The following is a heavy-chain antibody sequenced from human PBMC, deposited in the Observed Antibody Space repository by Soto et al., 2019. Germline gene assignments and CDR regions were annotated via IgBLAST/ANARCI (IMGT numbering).Heavy chain of an antibody. V-gene: IGHV1-8*01. CDR3: ASWAGYST. CDR1: GYTFTSYD. J-gene: IGHJ5*02. D-gene: IGHD3-9*01. CDR2: MNPNSGNT. Sequence: QVQLVQSGAEVKKPGASVKVSCKASGYTFTSYDVNWLRQATGQGLEWMGWMNPNSGNTGSAQKSQGRVTMTRDTSITTAYLELGSLTSEDTAVYYCASWAGYSTWGQGTLVTVSS.